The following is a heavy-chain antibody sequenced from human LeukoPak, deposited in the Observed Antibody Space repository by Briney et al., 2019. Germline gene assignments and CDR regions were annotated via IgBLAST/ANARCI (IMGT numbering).Heavy chain of an antibody. V-gene: IGHV3-23*01. CDR3: AKEALQDGNWYEYLQH. CDR1: GFTFSSYA. Sequence: GGSLRLSCAASGFTFSSYAMSWVRQAPGKGLEWVSAISGSGGSTYYADSVKGRFTISRDNSKNTLSLQMNSLRGEDTAVYYCAKEALQDGNWYEYLQHWGQGTLVTVSS. CDR2: ISGSGGST. D-gene: IGHD6-13*01. J-gene: IGHJ1*01.